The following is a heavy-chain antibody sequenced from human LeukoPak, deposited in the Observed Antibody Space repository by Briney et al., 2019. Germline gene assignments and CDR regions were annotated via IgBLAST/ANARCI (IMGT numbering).Heavy chain of an antibody. CDR1: GGSISSGGYY. V-gene: IGHV4-31*03. CDR2: IYYSGST. D-gene: IGHD3-10*01. CDR3: ARVRYYYGSGSVNWFDP. Sequence: PSQTLSLTCTVSGGSISSGGYYWSWIRQHPGKGLEWIGYIYYSGSTYYNPSLKSRVTISVDTSKNQFSLKLSSVTAADTAVYYCARVRYYYGSGSVNWFDPWGQGTLVTVSS. J-gene: IGHJ5*02.